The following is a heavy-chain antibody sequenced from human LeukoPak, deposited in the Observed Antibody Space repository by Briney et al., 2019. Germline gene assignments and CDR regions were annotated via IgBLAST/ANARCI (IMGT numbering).Heavy chain of an antibody. V-gene: IGHV3-21*01. D-gene: IGHD5-18*01. J-gene: IGHJ5*02. CDR1: GFTFSSYS. CDR3: ARGGYSYGYDWFDP. CDR2: ISSSSSYI. Sequence: GGSLRLSCAASGFTFSSYSMNWVHQAPGKGLEWVSSISSSSSYIYYADSVKGRFTISRDNAKNSLYLQMNSLRAEDTAVYYCARGGYSYGYDWFDPWGQGTLVTVSS.